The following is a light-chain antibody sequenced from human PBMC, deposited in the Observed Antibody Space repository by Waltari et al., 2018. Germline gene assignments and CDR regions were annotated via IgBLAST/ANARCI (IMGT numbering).Light chain of an antibody. J-gene: IGLJ3*02. CDR1: SSNIGNNI. CDR3: ATWDASLNGQV. V-gene: IGLV1-44*01. CDR2: RND. Sequence: QSVLTQPPSASGTPGQTVSISCSGSSSNIGNNIVNWYQQLPGTAPKLLIYRNDQLPSGVPDRFSASKSGTSASLAISGLQSEDGADYFCATWDASLNGQVFGGGTKLIVL.